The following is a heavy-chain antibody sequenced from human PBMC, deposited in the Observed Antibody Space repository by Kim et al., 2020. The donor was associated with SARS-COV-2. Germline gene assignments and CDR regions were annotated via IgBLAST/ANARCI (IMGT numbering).Heavy chain of an antibody. J-gene: IGHJ4*02. D-gene: IGHD1-26*01. V-gene: IGHV4-59*01. Sequence: SETLSLTCTVSGGSISSYYWSWIRQPPGKGLEWIGYIYYSGSTNYNPSLKSRVTISVDTSKNQFSLKLSSVTAADTAVYYCARSSYSGGYYYWGQGTRVTVSS. CDR2: IYYSGST. CDR3: ARSSYSGGYYY. CDR1: GGSISSYY.